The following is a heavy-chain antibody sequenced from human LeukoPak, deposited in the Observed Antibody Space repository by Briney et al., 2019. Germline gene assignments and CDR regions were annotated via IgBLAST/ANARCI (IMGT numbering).Heavy chain of an antibody. D-gene: IGHD6-19*01. V-gene: IGHV3-33*01. CDR3: AREREWLSGGAFDI. Sequence: GRSLRLSCAASGFTFSSYGMHWVRQAPGKGLEWVAVIWYDGSNKYYADSVKGRFTISRDNAKNSLYLQMNSLRAEDTAVYYCAREREWLSGGAFDIWGQGTMVTVSS. CDR2: IWYDGSNK. J-gene: IGHJ3*02. CDR1: GFTFSSYG.